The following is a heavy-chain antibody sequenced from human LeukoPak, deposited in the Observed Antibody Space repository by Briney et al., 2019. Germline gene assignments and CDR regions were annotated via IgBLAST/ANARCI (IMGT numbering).Heavy chain of an antibody. D-gene: IGHD2-2*01. CDR1: GFTFSSYG. Sequence: PGGSLRLSCAASGFTFSSYGMHWVRQAPGKGLEWVAVIWYDGSNKYYADSVKGRSTISRDNSKNTLYLQMNSLRAEGTAVYYCARDLNFTRLDYWGQGTLVTVSS. CDR3: ARDLNFTRLDY. CDR2: IWYDGSNK. V-gene: IGHV3-33*01. J-gene: IGHJ4*01.